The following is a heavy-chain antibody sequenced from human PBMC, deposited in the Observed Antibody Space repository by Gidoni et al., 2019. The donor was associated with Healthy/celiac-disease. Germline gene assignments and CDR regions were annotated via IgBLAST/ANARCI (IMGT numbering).Heavy chain of an antibody. Sequence: QVQLVQSGAEVKKPGASVTVSCKASGYTFTSYGISWVRQAPGQGLEWMGWISAYNGNTNYAQKLQGRVTMTTDTSTSTDYMELRSLRSDDTAVYYCARDSRLRGDSPGWFDPWGQGTLVTVSS. J-gene: IGHJ5*02. CDR3: ARDSRLRGDSPGWFDP. D-gene: IGHD2-21*02. CDR1: GYTFTSYG. CDR2: ISAYNGNT. V-gene: IGHV1-18*04.